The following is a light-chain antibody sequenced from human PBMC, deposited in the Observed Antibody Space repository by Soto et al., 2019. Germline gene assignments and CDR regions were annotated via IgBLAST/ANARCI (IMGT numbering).Light chain of an antibody. Sequence: IVMTQSPASLSVSAGDRVTRTCRASQGVSSNLAWYQQKPGQPPRLIIYGASTRATGIPARCSGSGAGTDSTITISRLDNEDFALYFCQHYGSSSTFGQGAKVDI. CDR3: QHYGSSST. CDR1: QGVSSN. J-gene: IGKJ1*01. V-gene: IGKV3-15*01. CDR2: GAS.